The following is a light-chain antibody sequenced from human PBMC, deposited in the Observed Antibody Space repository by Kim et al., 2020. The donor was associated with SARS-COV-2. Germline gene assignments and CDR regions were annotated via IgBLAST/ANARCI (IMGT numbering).Light chain of an antibody. CDR3: QAWDTTVV. CDR1: QLGDKY. J-gene: IGLJ2*01. CDR2: QDK. Sequence: SVSQRQTASITCSGDQLGDKYVCWYQQKPGQSPVLVIYQDKNRPSGIPERFSGSNSGNTATLTISGTQAMDEADYYCQAWDTTVVFGGGTQLTVL. V-gene: IGLV3-1*01.